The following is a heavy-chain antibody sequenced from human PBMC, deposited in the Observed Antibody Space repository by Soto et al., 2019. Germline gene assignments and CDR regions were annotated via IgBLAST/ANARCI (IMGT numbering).Heavy chain of an antibody. CDR3: ARDRESSGWYYFDY. V-gene: IGHV1-3*01. D-gene: IGHD6-19*01. Sequence: ASVKVSCKASGYTFTSYAMHWVRQAPGQRLEWMGWINAGNGNTKYPQKFQGRVTITRDTSASTAYMELSSLRSEDTAVYYCARDRESSGWYYFDYWGQGTLVTVSS. CDR2: INAGNGNT. J-gene: IGHJ4*02. CDR1: GYTFTSYA.